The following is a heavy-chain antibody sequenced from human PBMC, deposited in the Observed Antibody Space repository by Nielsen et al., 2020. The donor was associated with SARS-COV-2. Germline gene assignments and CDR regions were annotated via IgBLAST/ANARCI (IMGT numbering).Heavy chain of an antibody. CDR1: GGSISSGDYY. CDR2: IYYRGST. J-gene: IGHJ5*01. CDR3: ARETASNWLDS. Sequence: SETLSLTCTVSGGSISSGDYYWSWIRQPPGKGLEWIGYIYYRGSTQYNPSLKSRVAMSVDTSKNQFSLKLTSVTAADTAMYYCARETASNWLDSWGQGTLVTVSS. D-gene: IGHD1-14*01. V-gene: IGHV4-30-4*01.